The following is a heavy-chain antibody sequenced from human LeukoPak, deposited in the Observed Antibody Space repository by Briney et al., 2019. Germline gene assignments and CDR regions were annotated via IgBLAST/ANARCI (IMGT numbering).Heavy chain of an antibody. V-gene: IGHV3-64*04. CDR1: GFNFRDFV. CDR3: AKGSYYDSSGSFYFDY. J-gene: IGHJ4*02. CDR2: ISSKGGAT. D-gene: IGHD3-22*01. Sequence: GRSLRLSCSASGFNFRDFVMYWVRQAPGKGLEYVSVISSKGGATYYADSVKGRFTISRDNSKNTLYVQVNSLGTEDTAAYYCAKGSYYDSSGSFYFDYWGQGTLVTVSS.